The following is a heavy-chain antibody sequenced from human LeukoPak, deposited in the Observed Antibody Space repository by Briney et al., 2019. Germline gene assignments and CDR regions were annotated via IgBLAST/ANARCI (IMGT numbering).Heavy chain of an antibody. D-gene: IGHD2-21*01. CDR2: TYYRSKWYN. CDR3: CHSLSGRTGVFDI. J-gene: IGHJ3*02. V-gene: IGHV6-1*01. CDR1: GDSVSSNSAA. Sequence: SQTLSLTCAISGDSVSSNSAAWNWIRQSPSRGLEWLGRTYYRSKWYNDYAVSVKSRIAINPDTSKNQFSLQLDSVTPEDTAVYYCCHSLSGRTGVFDIWGHGTMVTVSS.